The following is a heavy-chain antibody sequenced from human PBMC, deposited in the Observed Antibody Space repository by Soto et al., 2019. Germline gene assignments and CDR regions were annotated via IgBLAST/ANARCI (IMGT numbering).Heavy chain of an antibody. CDR2: ISPYNGST. D-gene: IGHD6-13*01. Sequence: ASVKVSCKASGYTFTGYYIHWVRQAPGQGLEWMGWISPYNGSTNYAQKLQGRVTMTIDTSTSTAYMELRSLRSDDTAVHYCARDGRIAAAGTRPWFDPWGQGTLVTVSS. J-gene: IGHJ5*02. CDR1: GYTFTGYY. CDR3: ARDGRIAAAGTRPWFDP. V-gene: IGHV1-18*04.